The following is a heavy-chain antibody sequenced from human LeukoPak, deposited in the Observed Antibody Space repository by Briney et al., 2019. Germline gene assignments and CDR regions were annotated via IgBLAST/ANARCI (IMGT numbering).Heavy chain of an antibody. Sequence: ASVKVSCKASGYTFTNYGISWVRQAPGQGLEWMGWISAYNGKKNYAQKLQGRVTMTTDTSTSTVYMELRSLRSDDTAVYYCARGFFGRRYYGSGSYTDYWGQGTLVTVSS. J-gene: IGHJ4*02. V-gene: IGHV1-18*01. CDR3: ARGFFGRRYYGSGSYTDY. D-gene: IGHD3-10*01. CDR1: GYTFTNYG. CDR2: ISAYNGKK.